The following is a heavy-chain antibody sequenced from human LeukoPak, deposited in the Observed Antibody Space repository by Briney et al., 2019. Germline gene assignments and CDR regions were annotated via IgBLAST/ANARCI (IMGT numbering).Heavy chain of an antibody. CDR1: GYTFTGYY. D-gene: IGHD3-10*01. V-gene: IGHV1-2*02. J-gene: IGHJ6*03. CDR2: IRPSSGGT. CDR3: ARDLMVRGPMDV. Sequence: ASVKVSCKASGYTFTGYYIHWVRHAPGQGLEWMGWIRPSSGGTNYAQNFQGRVTMTRDTSINTAYMELSRLRSDDTAVYYCARDLMVRGPMDVWGKGTTVTVSS.